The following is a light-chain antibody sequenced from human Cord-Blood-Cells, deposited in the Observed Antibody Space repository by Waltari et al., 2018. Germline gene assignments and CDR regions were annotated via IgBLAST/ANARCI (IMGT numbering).Light chain of an antibody. Sequence: SSELPQDPAVSVALAQTVRITCQGDSLRSYYASWYQQKPGQAPVLFIYGKNNRPSGIPDRFSGSSSGNTASLTITGAQAEDEADYYCNSRDSSGNHWVFGGGTKLTVL. J-gene: IGLJ3*02. CDR2: GKN. CDR3: NSRDSSGNHWV. CDR1: SLRSYY. V-gene: IGLV3-19*01.